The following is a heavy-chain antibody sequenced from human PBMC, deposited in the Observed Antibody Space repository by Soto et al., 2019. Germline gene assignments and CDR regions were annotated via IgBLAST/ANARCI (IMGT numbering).Heavy chain of an antibody. CDR3: ARVGGDYYDSSGYYLNRYYYYGMDV. CDR1: GYTFTGYY. J-gene: IGHJ6*02. V-gene: IGHV1-2*02. CDR2: INPNSGGT. D-gene: IGHD3-22*01. Sequence: GASVKVSCKASGYTFTGYYMHWLRQAPGQGLEWMGWINPNSGGTNYAQKFQGRDTMTRDTSISTAYMELSRLRSDDTAVYYCARVGGDYYDSSGYYLNRYYYYGMDVWGQGTTVTVSS.